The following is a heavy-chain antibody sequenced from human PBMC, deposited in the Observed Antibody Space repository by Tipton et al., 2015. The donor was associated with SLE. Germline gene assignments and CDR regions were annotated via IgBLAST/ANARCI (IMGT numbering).Heavy chain of an antibody. CDR2: IYYSGST. CDR1: GGSISSHY. V-gene: IGHV4-59*11. Sequence: TLSLTCTVSGGSISSHYWSWIRQPPGKGLEWIGYIYYSGSTHYNPSLKSRVTISVDTSKNQFSLKLSSVTAADTAVYYCARGLASDFWSGYPGYYFDYWGQGTLVTVSS. D-gene: IGHD3-3*01. CDR3: ARGLASDFWSGYPGYYFDY. J-gene: IGHJ4*02.